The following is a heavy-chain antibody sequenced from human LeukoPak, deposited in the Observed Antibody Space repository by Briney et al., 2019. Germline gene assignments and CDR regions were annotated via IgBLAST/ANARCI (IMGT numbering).Heavy chain of an antibody. CDR1: GGSISSYY. CDR3: ARVSSSWYQDWYFDL. D-gene: IGHD6-13*01. J-gene: IGHJ2*01. Sequence: PSETLSLTRTVSGGSISSYYWSWIRQPAGKGLEWIGRIDTSGNTNYKPSLKSRVTMSVDTSKNQFSLKLNSVTAADTAVYYCARVSSSWYQDWYFDLWGRGTLVTVSS. V-gene: IGHV4-4*07. CDR2: IDTSGNT.